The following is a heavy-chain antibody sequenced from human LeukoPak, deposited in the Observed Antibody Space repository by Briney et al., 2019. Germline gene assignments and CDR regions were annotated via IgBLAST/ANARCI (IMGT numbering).Heavy chain of an antibody. CDR1: GGSISSYY. V-gene: IGHV4-4*07. CDR2: IYTSGST. D-gene: IGHD2-21*02. Sequence: PSETLSLTCTVSGGSISSYYWSWIRQPAGKGLEWIGRIYTSGSTNYNPSLKSRVTMSVDTSKNQFSLKLSSVTAADTAVYYCARGNPFGDWGTEFDYWGQGTLVTVSS. CDR3: ARGNPFGDWGTEFDY. J-gene: IGHJ4*02.